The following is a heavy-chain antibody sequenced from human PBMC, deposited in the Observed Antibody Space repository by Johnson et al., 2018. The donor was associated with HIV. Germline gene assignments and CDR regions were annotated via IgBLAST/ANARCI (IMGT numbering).Heavy chain of an antibody. D-gene: IGHD3-10*01. CDR3: AIGRGEFPRHAFDI. Sequence: VQLVESGGGLIQPGGSLRLSCAVSGLSVSINYITWVLQAPGKGLEWVSVIHSGGSTYYADSVEGRFTISRDNSKNTLYLHMNSLRAEDTAVYYCAIGRGEFPRHAFDIWGQGTMVTVSS. CDR2: IHSGGST. CDR1: GLSVSINY. J-gene: IGHJ3*02. V-gene: IGHV3-53*01.